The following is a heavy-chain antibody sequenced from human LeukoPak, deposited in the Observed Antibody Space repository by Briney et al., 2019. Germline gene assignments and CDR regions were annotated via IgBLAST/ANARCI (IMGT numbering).Heavy chain of an antibody. CDR3: ARVSSGTTK. CDR2: ISAYNGNT. V-gene: IGHV1-18*01. J-gene: IGHJ4*02. CDR1: GYTFTSYG. Sequence: ASVKVSCKASGYTFTSYGISWVRQAPGQGLEWMGWISAYNGNTNYAQKFQGRVTITADESTSTAYMELSSLRSEDTAVYYCARVSSGTTKWGQGTLVTVSS. D-gene: IGHD1-1*01.